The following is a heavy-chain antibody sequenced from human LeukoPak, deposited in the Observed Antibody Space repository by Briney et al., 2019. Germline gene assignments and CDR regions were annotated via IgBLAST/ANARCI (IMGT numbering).Heavy chain of an antibody. CDR2: ISHTEGT. V-gene: IGHV4-34*01. CDR1: GVSINDYY. J-gene: IGHJ4*02. Sequence: SETPSLTCGVFGVSINDYYWSWIRQSPGKGLEWIGEISHTEGTRYNPSLESRVTMSVGTSENQLSLRLIFVTAADTAVYYCARIRCGHSGSVCYNHWGLGTLVTVSS. D-gene: IGHD3-9*01. CDR3: ARIRCGHSGSVCYNH.